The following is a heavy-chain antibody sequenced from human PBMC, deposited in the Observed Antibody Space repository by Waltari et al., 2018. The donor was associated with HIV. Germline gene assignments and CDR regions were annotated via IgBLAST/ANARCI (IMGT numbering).Heavy chain of an antibody. D-gene: IGHD1-1*01. CDR2: ICPGDSDT. V-gene: IGHV5-51*01. CDR1: GYTFTYYC. J-gene: IGHJ6*02. CDR3: AKSLVERQLGGVDV. Sequence: EVQLLQSGAEVKKPGESLKISCKASGYTFTYYCIGWVRQMPGKGLEWMGIICPGDSDTRYRPSFQGQVTISADRSINTAYLQWTSLKASDTATYYWAKSLVERQLGGVDVWGQGTTVTVSS.